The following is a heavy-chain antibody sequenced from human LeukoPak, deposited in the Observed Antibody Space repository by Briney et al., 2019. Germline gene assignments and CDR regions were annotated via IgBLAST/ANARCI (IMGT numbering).Heavy chain of an antibody. Sequence: GGSLRLSCTASGFTFSGYAMSWVRQAPGKGLDWVSGLSGNGAGTYYADSVKGRFTISRDTSKNTLYLHMSSLRAEDTAVYYCARDSFFKYYYDSSGYPGDYWGQGTLVTVSS. CDR1: GFTFSGYA. V-gene: IGHV3-23*01. CDR2: LSGNGAGT. D-gene: IGHD3-22*01. J-gene: IGHJ4*02. CDR3: ARDSFFKYYYDSSGYPGDY.